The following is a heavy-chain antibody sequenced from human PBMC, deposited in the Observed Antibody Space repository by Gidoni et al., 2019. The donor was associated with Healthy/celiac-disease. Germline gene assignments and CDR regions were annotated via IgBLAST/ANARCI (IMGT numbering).Heavy chain of an antibody. J-gene: IGHJ5*02. V-gene: IGHV3-33*01. CDR2: IWYDGSNK. CDR3: ARDIVVVPAAMAGWFDP. CDR1: GFTFSTYG. D-gene: IGHD2-2*01. Sequence: QVQMVESGGGVVQPGRSLRLSWAASGFTFSTYGMHWVRQAPGKGLEWVAVIWYDGSNKYYADSVKGRFTISRDNSKNTLYLQMNSLRAEDTAVYYCARDIVVVPAAMAGWFDPWGQGTLVTVSS.